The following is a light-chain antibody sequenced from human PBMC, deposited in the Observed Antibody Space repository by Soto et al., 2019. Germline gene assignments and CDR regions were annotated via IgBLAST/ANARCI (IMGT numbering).Light chain of an antibody. J-gene: IGLJ2*01. CDR2: NNN. V-gene: IGLV1-44*01. CDR3: AAWDDSLNGPL. CDR1: SSNIGSNT. Sequence: QPVLTQPPSASGTPGQRVTISCSGSSSNIGSNTVNWYQQFPGTAPKLLIYNNNQRPSGVPDRFSGSKSGTSASLAISGLQSEDEADYYCAAWDDSLNGPLFGGGTKLTVL.